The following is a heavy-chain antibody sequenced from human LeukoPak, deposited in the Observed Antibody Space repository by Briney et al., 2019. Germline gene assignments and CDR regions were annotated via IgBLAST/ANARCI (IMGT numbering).Heavy chain of an antibody. CDR2: ISASGGNT. D-gene: IGHD6-19*01. Sequence: PGGSLRLSCAASGFTFSSYAMNWFSRAPGKGLEPLSAISASGGNTYYADSVKGRFTISRDNSQNPLYLQMTSLRAGDTALYYCAKGASDWYIDCWGQGTLVTVSS. V-gene: IGHV3-23*01. CDR1: GFTFSSYA. J-gene: IGHJ4*02. CDR3: AKGASDWYIDC.